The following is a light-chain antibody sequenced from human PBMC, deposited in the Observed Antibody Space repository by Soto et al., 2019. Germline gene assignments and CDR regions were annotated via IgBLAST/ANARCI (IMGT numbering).Light chain of an antibody. CDR3: QQAKSFPFT. CDR2: AAS. CDR1: QGISSW. V-gene: IGKV1-12*02. Sequence: DIQMTQSPSSVSASVGDRVTITCRASQGISSWLAWYQQKPGKAPKLLIYAASSLQSGVPSRFIGSGSGKAFTLTISILQPEDFANYFCQQAKSFPFTVGGGNQVEIK. J-gene: IGKJ4*01.